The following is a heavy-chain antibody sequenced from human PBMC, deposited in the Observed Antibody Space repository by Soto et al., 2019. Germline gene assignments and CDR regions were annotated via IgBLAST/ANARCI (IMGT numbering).Heavy chain of an antibody. V-gene: IGHV2-5*02. CDR1: GFSLRISGVG. J-gene: IGHJ4*02. CDR3: AQSSSWYTTWTSFDY. CDR2: IYWDDDK. Sequence: VSGPTLVNPTQTLTLTCTFSGFSLRISGVGVGWIRQPPGKALEWLALIYWDDDKRYSPSLKSRLTITKDTSKNQVVLTMTNMDPVDTATYYCAQSSSWYTTWTSFDYWGQGTLVTVSS. D-gene: IGHD6-13*01.